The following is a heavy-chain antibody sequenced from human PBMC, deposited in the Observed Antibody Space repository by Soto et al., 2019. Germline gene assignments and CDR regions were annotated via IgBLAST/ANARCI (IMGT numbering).Heavy chain of an antibody. Sequence: SETLSLTCTVSGGSLKSGGYYWSWVRQHPGRGLEWIGYIYYTGRTYYNPSLESRLTFSVDTSKNQFSLKLNSVTAADTAVYYCARDLWGYCGTDCYPLDVWGQGTTVTVS. CDR2: IYYTGRT. J-gene: IGHJ6*02. CDR3: ARDLWGYCGTDCYPLDV. D-gene: IGHD2-21*02. V-gene: IGHV4-31*02. CDR1: GGSLKSGGYY.